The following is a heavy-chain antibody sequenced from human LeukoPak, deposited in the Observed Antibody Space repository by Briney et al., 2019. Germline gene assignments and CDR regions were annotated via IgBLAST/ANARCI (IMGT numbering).Heavy chain of an antibody. V-gene: IGHV3-53*01. J-gene: IGHJ4*02. CDR3: AREAAAGSLMA. CDR1: GFTVSSNY. CDR2: IYSGGST. D-gene: IGHD6-13*01. Sequence: GGSLRLSCAASGFTVSSNYMSWVRQAPGRGLEWVSVIYSGGSTYYADSVKGRFTISRDNSKNTLYLQMNSLRAEDTAVYYCAREAAAGSLMAWGQGTLVTVSS.